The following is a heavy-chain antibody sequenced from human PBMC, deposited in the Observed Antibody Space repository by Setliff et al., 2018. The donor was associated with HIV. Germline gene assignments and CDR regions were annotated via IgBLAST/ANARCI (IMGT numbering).Heavy chain of an antibody. D-gene: IGHD3-16*01. J-gene: IGHJ6*03. V-gene: IGHV1-69*02. CDR2: SIPILGIG. Sequence: WASVKVSCKASGGTFSSYTINWVRQAPGQGLEWMGRSIPILGIGNDEQAQKFKGRVTFTADKSTSTVYMELSSLRSEDTAVYYCARCGAGEWHLYMDVWGKGTAVTVSS. CDR1: GGTFSSYT. CDR3: ARCGAGEWHLYMDV.